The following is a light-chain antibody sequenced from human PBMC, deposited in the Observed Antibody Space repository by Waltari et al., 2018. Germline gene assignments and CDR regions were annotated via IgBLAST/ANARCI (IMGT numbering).Light chain of an antibody. Sequence: QSVLTQPPSASGTPGQRVPISSSGSSSNIGSNSVYWYQHLPGTTPKLLISRNDQRPSGVPDRFSGSKSGTSASLDISGLRSEDEGDYYCAAWDGGVSGPHVFGTGTKVTVL. CDR3: AAWDGGVSGPHV. J-gene: IGLJ1*01. V-gene: IGLV1-47*01. CDR1: SSNIGSNS. CDR2: RND.